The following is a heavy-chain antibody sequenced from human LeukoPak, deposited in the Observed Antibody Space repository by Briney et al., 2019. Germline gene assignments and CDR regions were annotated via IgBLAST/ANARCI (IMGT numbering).Heavy chain of an antibody. CDR1: GYTFRGYY. Sequence: ASVKVSCQASGYTFRGYYVHWVRQAPGQGLEGVGWINPNSGGTNNAQKFQSRVTVTRDTSISTAYMELSRLRSDDTAVYYWVRAFDYGVNPFDCWGQGTLVTVSS. V-gene: IGHV1-2*02. J-gene: IGHJ4*02. CDR3: VRAFDYGVNPFDC. D-gene: IGHD4-23*01. CDR2: INPNSGGT.